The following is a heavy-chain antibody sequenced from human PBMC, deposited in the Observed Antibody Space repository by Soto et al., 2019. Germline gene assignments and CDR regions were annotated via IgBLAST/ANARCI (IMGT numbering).Heavy chain of an antibody. CDR3: ARNVGPIVVVTATNWFDP. Sequence: QVQLVQSGAEVKKPGASVKVPCKASGYTFTSYAIHWVRQGPGQRLEWMGWINTANGNTNYAQKLQGRVTMTTDTSTSTAYMELRSLRSDDTAVYYCARNVGPIVVVTATNWFDPWGQGTLVTVSS. CDR2: INTANGNT. V-gene: IGHV1-3*04. D-gene: IGHD2-21*02. J-gene: IGHJ5*02. CDR1: GYTFTSYA.